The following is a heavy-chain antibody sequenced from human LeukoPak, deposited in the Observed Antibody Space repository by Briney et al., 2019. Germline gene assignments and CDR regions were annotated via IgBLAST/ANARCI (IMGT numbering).Heavy chain of an antibody. CDR1: GGTFSSYA. Sequence: ASVKVSCKASGGTFSSYAISWVRQAPGQGLEWMGRIIPILGIANYAQKFQSRVTITADKSTSTAYMELSSLRSEDTAVYYCARVSVTTVTTDFDYWGQGTLVTVPS. V-gene: IGHV1-69*04. J-gene: IGHJ4*02. D-gene: IGHD4-11*01. CDR2: IIPILGIA. CDR3: ARVSVTTVTTDFDY.